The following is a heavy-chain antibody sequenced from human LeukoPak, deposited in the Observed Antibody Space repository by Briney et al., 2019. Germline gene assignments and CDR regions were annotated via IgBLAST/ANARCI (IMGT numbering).Heavy chain of an antibody. CDR3: ARGSPNLFDY. V-gene: IGHV3-21*01. J-gene: IGHJ4*02. CDR2: ISSSSTYI. D-gene: IGHD1-14*01. Sequence: GGSLRLSCAASGFTFSSYSMNWVRQAPGKGLEWVTSISSSSTYIYYADSVKGRFTISRDNAKNSLYLQMNSLRDEDTAVYYCARGSPNLFDYWGQGTLVTVSS. CDR1: GFTFSSYS.